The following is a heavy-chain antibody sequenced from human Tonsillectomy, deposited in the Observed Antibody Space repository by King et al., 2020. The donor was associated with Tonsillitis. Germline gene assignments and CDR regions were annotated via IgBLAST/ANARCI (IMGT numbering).Heavy chain of an antibody. CDR3: ARENIAVDGGFDY. CDR1: GYTFTGYY. Sequence: MQLVQSGAEVKKPGASVKVSCKASGYTFTGYYMHWVRQAPGQGLEWMGWINPNGGGTNFAQKFQGRVTMTRDTSISTAYMELSRLRSDDTAVYYCARENIAVDGGFDYWGQGTLVTVSS. J-gene: IGHJ4*02. D-gene: IGHD6-19*01. CDR2: INPNGGGT. V-gene: IGHV1-2*02.